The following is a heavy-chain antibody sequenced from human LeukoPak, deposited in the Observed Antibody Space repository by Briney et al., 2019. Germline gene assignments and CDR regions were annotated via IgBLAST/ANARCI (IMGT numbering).Heavy chain of an antibody. CDR2: INGGDGAT. V-gene: IGHV3-23*01. CDR1: GFTFSAYG. Sequence: GGSLRLSCVGSGFTFSAYGRGWARQAQGKGLESVSSINGGDGATSYADSVKGRFTISRDNSKNTLYLQMSSLRAEDTAVYYCAKDMRGVVLVPRAYYFDSWGQGTLVAVSS. CDR3: AKDMRGVVLVPRAYYFDS. D-gene: IGHD2-21*01. J-gene: IGHJ4*02.